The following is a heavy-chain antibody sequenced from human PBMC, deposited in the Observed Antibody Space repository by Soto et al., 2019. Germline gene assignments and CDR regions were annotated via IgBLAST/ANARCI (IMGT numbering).Heavy chain of an antibody. D-gene: IGHD6-19*01. J-gene: IGHJ4*02. CDR3: ARDGPSLGLYSSGWYFDY. V-gene: IGHV3-11*01. Sequence: GGSLRLSCAASGFTFSDYYMSWIRQAPGKGLEWVSYISSSGSTIYYADSVKGRFTISRDNAKNSLYLQMNSLRAEDTAVYYCARDGPSLGLYSSGWYFDYWGQGTLVTVSS. CDR2: ISSSGSTI. CDR1: GFTFSDYY.